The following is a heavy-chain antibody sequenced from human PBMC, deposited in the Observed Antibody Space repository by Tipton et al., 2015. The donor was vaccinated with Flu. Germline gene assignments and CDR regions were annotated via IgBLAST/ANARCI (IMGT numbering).Heavy chain of an antibody. Sequence: TLSLTCTVSGGSSTSYYWSWIRRPPGKGLEWIGYIHDSGSTNYNPSLESRVTMSIDTSIKNQFSLKLTSVTAADTAVYYCARLSYYDVDLKNFYFDYWGQGALVTVSS. CDR2: IHDSGST. CDR1: GGSSTSYY. D-gene: IGHD3-10*02. CDR3: ARLSYYDVDLKNFYFDY. V-gene: IGHV4-59*01. J-gene: IGHJ4*02.